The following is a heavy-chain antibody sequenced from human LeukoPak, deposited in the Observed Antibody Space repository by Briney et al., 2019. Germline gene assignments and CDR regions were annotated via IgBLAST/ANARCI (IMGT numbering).Heavy chain of an antibody. CDR3: ARDAAGLVVVTPLPLFDY. D-gene: IGHD2-21*02. V-gene: IGHV3-30*01. CDR2: ISYDGSNK. J-gene: IGHJ4*02. Sequence: PGGSLRLSCAASGFTFSSYAMHWVRQAPGKGLEWVAVISYDGSNKYYADSVKGRFNISRDNSKNTLYLQMNSLRAEDTAVYYCARDAAGLVVVTPLPLFDYWGQGILVTVSS. CDR1: GFTFSSYA.